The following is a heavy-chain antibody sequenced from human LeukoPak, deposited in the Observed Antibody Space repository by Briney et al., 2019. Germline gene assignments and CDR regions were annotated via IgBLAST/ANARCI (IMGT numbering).Heavy chain of an antibody. Sequence: SETLSLTCTVSGGSISSSSYYWGWIRQPPGKGLEWIGSIYYSGSTYYNPSLKSRVTMSVDTSKNQFSLSLTSVTVADTAVYYCARVEPLKMVKSPWGQGILVTVSS. CDR2: IYYSGST. CDR1: GGSISSSSYY. V-gene: IGHV4-39*07. CDR3: ARVEPLKMVKSP. J-gene: IGHJ5*02. D-gene: IGHD5-18*01.